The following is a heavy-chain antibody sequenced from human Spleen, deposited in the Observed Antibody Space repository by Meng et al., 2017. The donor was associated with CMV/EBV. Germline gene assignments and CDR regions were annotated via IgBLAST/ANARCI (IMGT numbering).Heavy chain of an antibody. CDR3: AKDNEHCSSTSCYSGYYAMDV. V-gene: IGHV3-23*01. CDR2: VSDSGGGT. CDR1: GFTFSNYA. Sequence: GESLKISCAASGFTFSNYAMTWVRQAPGKGLEWVSAVSDSGGGTYYADSVKGRFTVSRDNSKNTLYLQMNSLRAEDTAVYYCAKDNEHCSSTSCYSGYYAMDVWGQGTTVTVSS. D-gene: IGHD2-2*01. J-gene: IGHJ6*02.